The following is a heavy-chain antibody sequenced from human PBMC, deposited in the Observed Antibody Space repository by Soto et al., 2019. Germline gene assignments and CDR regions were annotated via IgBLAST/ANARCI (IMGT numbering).Heavy chain of an antibody. CDR3: VHRIKGDYTLVNWFDP. Sequence: QITLKESGPTLVKPTQTLTLTCTFSGFSLTTSGVGVGWIRQPPGKALEWLALIYWDGDKRYSPFLKTRLTITKDTSQNQVVLTMTNMEPADTGTYYCVHRIKGDYTLVNWFDPWGQGTQVTVSS. D-gene: IGHD4-17*01. J-gene: IGHJ5*02. V-gene: IGHV2-5*02. CDR2: IYWDGDK. CDR1: GFSLTTSGVG.